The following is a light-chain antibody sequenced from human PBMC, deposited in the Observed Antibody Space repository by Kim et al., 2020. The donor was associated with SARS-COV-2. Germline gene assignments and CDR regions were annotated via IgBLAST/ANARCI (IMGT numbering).Light chain of an antibody. CDR2: GES. CDR1: QSISSSY. Sequence: EIVLTQSPGTLSLSPGERATLSYRASQSISSSYLAWYQQKPGQAPRLLIYGESSRATGIPDRFSGSGSGTDFTLTISRLEPEDFAVYYCQQYVSSPRTFGQRTKVDIK. J-gene: IGKJ1*01. CDR3: QQYVSSPRT. V-gene: IGKV3-20*01.